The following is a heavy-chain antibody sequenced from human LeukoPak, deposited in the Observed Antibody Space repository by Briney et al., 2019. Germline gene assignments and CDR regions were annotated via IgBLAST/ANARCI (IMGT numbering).Heavy chain of an antibody. CDR2: IYSGGST. Sequence: GGSLRLSCAASGFTVSSNYMSWVRQAPGKGLEWVSVIYSGGSTYYADSVKGRFTISRDNSKNTLYLQMNSLRGEDTAVYYCARGPRFEDFELRFGESDAFDIWGQGTMVTVSS. CDR3: ARGPRFEDFELRFGESDAFDI. J-gene: IGHJ3*02. CDR1: GFTVSSNY. D-gene: IGHD3-10*01. V-gene: IGHV3-53*01.